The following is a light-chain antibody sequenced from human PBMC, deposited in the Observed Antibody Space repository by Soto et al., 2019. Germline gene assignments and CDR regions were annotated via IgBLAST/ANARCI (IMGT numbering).Light chain of an antibody. J-gene: IGKJ2*01. Sequence: DIQMTQSPSTLSASVGDRVTITCRASQSINNWLAWYQQKPGRAPKILISDASTLESGVPSRFSGSGSGTEFALPISSLQPDDFATYYCQQYKSYSAFGQGTTLEIK. CDR1: QSINNW. CDR3: QQYKSYSA. CDR2: DAS. V-gene: IGKV1-5*01.